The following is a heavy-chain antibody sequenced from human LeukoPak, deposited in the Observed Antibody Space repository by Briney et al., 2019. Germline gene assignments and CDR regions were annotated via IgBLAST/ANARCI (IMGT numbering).Heavy chain of an antibody. V-gene: IGHV4-34*01. Sequence: SETLSLTCAVYGGSFSGDYWSWIRQPPRRGLEWIGEINHSVSTNYNPSLKSRVTISVDTSKNQFSLKLSSVTAADTAVYYCARGRFDRWGQGTLVTVSS. CDR3: ARGRFDR. CDR2: INHSVST. CDR1: GGSFSGDY. J-gene: IGHJ5*02.